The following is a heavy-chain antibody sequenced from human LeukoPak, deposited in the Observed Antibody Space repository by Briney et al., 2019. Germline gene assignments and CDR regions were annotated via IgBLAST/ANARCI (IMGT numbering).Heavy chain of an antibody. D-gene: IGHD2-2*01. CDR1: GDSVSRNNIA. CDR2: TYYNSQWYT. V-gene: IGHV6-1*01. Sequence: SQTLSLTCVISGDSVSRNNIAWNWIRQSPSRALEWLGRTYYNSQWYTDYAVSVRSRITINPDTSKNQFSLQLNSVTPEDTAVYYCARGRDVVVVPAADFDYWGQGILVTVSS. CDR3: ARGRDVVVVPAADFDY. J-gene: IGHJ4*02.